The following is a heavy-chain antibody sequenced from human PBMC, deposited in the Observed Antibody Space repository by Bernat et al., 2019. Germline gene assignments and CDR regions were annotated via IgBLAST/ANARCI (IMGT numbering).Heavy chain of an antibody. D-gene: IGHD3-9*01. CDR3: AKDLGGFDWLLSLDAFDI. V-gene: IGHV3-23*04. J-gene: IGHJ3*02. Sequence: EVQLVESGGGLVQPGGSLRLSCAASGFTFSSYAMSWVRQAPGEGLEWVSAISGSGGSTYYAGSWKGRFTNSRANSKKTLYLQMNSLRAEDTAVYYCAKDLGGFDWLLSLDAFDIWGQGTMVTVSS. CDR2: ISGSGGST. CDR1: GFTFSSYA.